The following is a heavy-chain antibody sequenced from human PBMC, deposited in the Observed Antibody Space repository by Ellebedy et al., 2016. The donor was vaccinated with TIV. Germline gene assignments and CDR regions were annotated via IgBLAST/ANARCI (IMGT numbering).Heavy chain of an antibody. Sequence: GESLKISCAASGFVFSDYALSWVRQAPGQGLEWVSGITANGVSTSYADSVEGRFPISRDNSKDTLFLQMNSLRVEDTAVYYCASSRYHYYLGNTIFVYWGQGTLVTVSS. J-gene: IGHJ4*02. CDR3: ASSRYHYYLGNTIFVY. CDR1: GFVFSDYA. CDR2: ITANGVST. V-gene: IGHV3-23*01. D-gene: IGHD3-10*01.